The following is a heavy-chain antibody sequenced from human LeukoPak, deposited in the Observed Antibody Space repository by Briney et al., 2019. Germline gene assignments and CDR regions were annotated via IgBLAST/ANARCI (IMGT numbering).Heavy chain of an antibody. V-gene: IGHV3-7*03. CDR1: GFTFSSYA. CDR3: ARDERVAAAGYYYYGMDV. D-gene: IGHD6-13*01. J-gene: IGHJ6*02. CDR2: IKQDGSEK. Sequence: GGSLRLSCAASGFTFSSYAMSWVRQAPGKGLEWVANIKQDGSEKYYVDSVKGRFTISRDNAKNSLYLQMNSLRAEDTAVYYCARDERVAAAGYYYYGMDVWGQGTTVTVSS.